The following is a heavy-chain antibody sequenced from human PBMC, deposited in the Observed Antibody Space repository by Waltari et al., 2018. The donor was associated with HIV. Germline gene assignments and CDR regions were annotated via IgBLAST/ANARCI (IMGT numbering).Heavy chain of an antibody. V-gene: IGHV6-1*01. CDR1: GDCDYRGTDA. CDR3: ARDSYSLDF. J-gene: IGHJ4*02. Sequence: LDQSGQGLVRPSRTINLLGVISGDCDYRGTDAWHWIRQSPSRGLEWLGRTYYRSKWSTDYAESVRGRISITPDTDNNQFSLHLTSVTAADTAVYFCARDSYSLDFWGLGTQVLVSS. D-gene: IGHD4-4*01. CDR2: TYYRSKWST.